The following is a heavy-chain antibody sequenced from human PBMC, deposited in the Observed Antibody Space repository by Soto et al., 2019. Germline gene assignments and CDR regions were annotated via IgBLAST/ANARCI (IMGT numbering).Heavy chain of an antibody. CDR1: GFIVSSNY. CDR3: VRDRYSGYEGQYYYYGLDV. J-gene: IGHJ6*02. D-gene: IGHD5-12*01. V-gene: IGHV3-53*02. CDR2: IYSGGST. Sequence: EVHLVETGGGLIQPGGSLRLSCAASGFIVSSNYMNWVRQAPGKGLEWVSIIYSGGSTYYADSVKGRFTISRDKSKNTLYLQMNSLTAEDTAVYYCVRDRYSGYEGQYYYYGLDVWGQGTTVTVSS.